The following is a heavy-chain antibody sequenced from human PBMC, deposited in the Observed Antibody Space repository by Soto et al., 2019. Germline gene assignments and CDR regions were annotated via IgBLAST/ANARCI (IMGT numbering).Heavy chain of an antibody. CDR2: FYPGKADT. Sequence: GESLKISFKASEYSLTSFWIGWVRQMPGKGLEWVGLFYPGKADTXXSPSFQGXXTISAEKSISAXYLQGXGVEASDTAIYYCARQGMDVWGQGTTVTVSS. V-gene: IGHV5-51*01. CDR1: EYSLTSFW. CDR3: ARQGMDV. J-gene: IGHJ6*02.